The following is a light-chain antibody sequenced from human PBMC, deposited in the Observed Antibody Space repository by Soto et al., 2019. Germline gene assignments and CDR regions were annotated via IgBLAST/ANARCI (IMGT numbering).Light chain of an antibody. V-gene: IGKV3-11*01. Sequence: EIVMTQSPPTLSVSPGERATLSCRASQSVGSKLAWYQQRPGQAPRLLIYDASNRATGIPARFSGSGSGTDFTLTISNLEPEDFAVYYCQHRINWPLTFGGGTKVDI. CDR3: QHRINWPLT. J-gene: IGKJ4*01. CDR2: DAS. CDR1: QSVGSK.